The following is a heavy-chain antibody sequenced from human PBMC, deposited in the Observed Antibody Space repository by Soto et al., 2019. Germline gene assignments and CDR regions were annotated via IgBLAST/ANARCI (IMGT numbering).Heavy chain of an antibody. CDR3: ATQWGNSQDYYDSSGYMNYAFDI. D-gene: IGHD3-22*01. J-gene: IGHJ3*02. Sequence: SETLSLTCTVSGGSISSGDYYWSWIRQPPGKGLEWIGYIYYSGSTYYNPSLKSRVTISVDTSKNQFSLKLSSVTAADTAVYYCATQWGNSQDYYDSSGYMNYAFDIWGQGTMVTVSS. CDR1: GGSISSGDYY. V-gene: IGHV4-30-4*01. CDR2: IYYSGST.